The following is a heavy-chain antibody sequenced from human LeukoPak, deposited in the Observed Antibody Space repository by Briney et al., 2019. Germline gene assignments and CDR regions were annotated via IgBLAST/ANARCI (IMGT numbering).Heavy chain of an antibody. CDR1: GGSISSYY. Sequence: PSETLSLTCTVSGGSISSYYWSWIRQPPGKGLEWIGYIYYSGSTNYNPSLKSRVTISVDTSKNQFSLKLSSVIAADTAVYYCARGGDFWSGYSPDAFDIWGQGTMVTVSS. D-gene: IGHD3-3*01. V-gene: IGHV4-59*01. CDR2: IYYSGST. CDR3: ARGGDFWSGYSPDAFDI. J-gene: IGHJ3*02.